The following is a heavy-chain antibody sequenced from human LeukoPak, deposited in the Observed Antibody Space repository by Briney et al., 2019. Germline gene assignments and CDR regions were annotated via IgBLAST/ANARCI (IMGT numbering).Heavy chain of an antibody. D-gene: IGHD4-17*01. CDR3: ASLTVTSDAFDI. Sequence: PSETLSLTCTVSVGSISSYYWSWIPQPPGKGLEWIGYIYYSRSTNYNPLLKSRLTISVDTSKNQFSLKLSSVTAADTDVYYCASLTVTSDAFDIWGQGTMVTVSS. CDR2: IYYSRST. CDR1: VGSISSYY. J-gene: IGHJ3*02. V-gene: IGHV4-59*01.